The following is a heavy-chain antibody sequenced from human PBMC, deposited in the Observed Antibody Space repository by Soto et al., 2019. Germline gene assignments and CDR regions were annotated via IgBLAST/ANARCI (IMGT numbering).Heavy chain of an antibody. CDR2: ISGSGSGGST. J-gene: IGHJ4*02. D-gene: IGHD5-18*01. V-gene: IGHV3-23*01. CDR1: GFTFSSYA. CDR3: AKDANTAMASSFDY. Sequence: PGGSLRLSCAASGFTFSSYAMSWVRQAPGKGLEWVSGISGSGSGGSTYYADSVKGRFTISRDNSKNTLYLQMNSLRAEDTAIYYCAKDANTAMASSFDYWGQGTLVTVSS.